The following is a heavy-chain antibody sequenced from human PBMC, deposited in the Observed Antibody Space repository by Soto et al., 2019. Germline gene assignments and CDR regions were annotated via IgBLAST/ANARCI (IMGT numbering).Heavy chain of an antibody. J-gene: IGHJ5*01. Sequence: PSETLSLTCTVSDDFISTYYWSWIRQPPGKGLEWIGYIYYSGSTNYNPSLKSRVTISLDPSKNQFSLKLRSVTAADTAVYYCARASCGGGSCTSPLYWFDSWGQGTLVTVSS. CDR2: IYYSGST. D-gene: IGHD2-15*01. CDR3: ARASCGGGSCTSPLYWFDS. V-gene: IGHV4-59*01. CDR1: DDFISTYY.